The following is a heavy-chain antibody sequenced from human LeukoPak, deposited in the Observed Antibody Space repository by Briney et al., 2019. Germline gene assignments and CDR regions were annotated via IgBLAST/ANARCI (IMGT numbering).Heavy chain of an antibody. V-gene: IGHV1-3*01. CDR3: ARELRYDNSDSGAF. CDR2: INAGNGDT. D-gene: IGHD3-22*01. J-gene: IGHJ3*01. Sequence: ASVKVSCKASGYTFTSYAIHWVRQAPGQRLEWMGWINAGNGDTKYSQKFQGRVTITRDTSASTAYMELSSLRSEDTALYYCARELRYDNSDSGAFWGQGTVVTVSS. CDR1: GYTFTSYA.